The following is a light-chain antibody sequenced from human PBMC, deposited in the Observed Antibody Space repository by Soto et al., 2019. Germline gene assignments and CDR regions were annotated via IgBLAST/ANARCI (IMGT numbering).Light chain of an antibody. V-gene: IGLV1-44*01. CDR3: AAWDDSLNGVV. CDR1: SSNIGSKT. J-gene: IGLJ2*01. CDR2: NKN. Sequence: QSVLTQPPSASGTPGQRVTISCSGSSSNIGSKTVNWYQQLPGTAPKLLIYNKNQRPSGVPDRFSGSKSGTSASLAISGLQSDDEADYYCAAWDDSLNGVVFGGGTQLTVL.